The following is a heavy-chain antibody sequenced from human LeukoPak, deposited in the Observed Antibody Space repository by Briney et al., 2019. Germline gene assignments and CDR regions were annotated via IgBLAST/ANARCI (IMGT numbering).Heavy chain of an antibody. CDR3: ARXLHYESSAYRPVDX. J-gene: IGHJ4*01. V-gene: IGHV3-7*01. D-gene: IGHD3-22*01. CDR2: VKEDGSDE. CDR1: GFTFSSHS. Sequence: GGSLRLSCAASGFTFSSHSMSWVRQAPGKGLEWVANVKEDGSDENYVDSVKGRFTISRDNAINSLYLQMNSLRAEDTAVYFCARXLHYESSAYRPVDXWGXGXLVXXSS.